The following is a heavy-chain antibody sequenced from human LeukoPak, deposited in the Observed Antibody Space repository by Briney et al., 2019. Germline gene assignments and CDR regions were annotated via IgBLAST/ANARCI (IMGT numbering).Heavy chain of an antibody. J-gene: IGHJ5*02. CDR3: ARTSHESVLYWSDP. CDR1: GYTFTTYG. CDR2: ISGYNGNT. D-gene: IGHD3-16*01. V-gene: IGHV1-18*01. Sequence: ASVKVCCKASGYTFTTYGIGWVRQAPGQGLEWMGWISGYNGNTNYAQKFQGRATMTTDTSTSTAYMELRSLRSDDTAVYYCARTSHESVLYWSDPWGQGTLVNVSS.